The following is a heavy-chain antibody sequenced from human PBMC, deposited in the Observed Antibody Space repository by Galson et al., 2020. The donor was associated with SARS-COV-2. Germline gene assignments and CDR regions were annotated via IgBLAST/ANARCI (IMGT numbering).Heavy chain of an antibody. Sequence: SETLSLTCTVSVDSINNYFWNWIRQTPGQGLEWIGNVYYNGNTNYNPSLMSRVTILVDTSKNQFSLNLTSVTAADTALYYCARQGRCSGGVCYPRYFFAMDVWGQGTTVTVSS. CDR2: VYYNGNT. V-gene: IGHV4-59*08. J-gene: IGHJ6*02. CDR1: VDSINNYF. CDR3: ARQGRCSGGVCYPRYFFAMDV. D-gene: IGHD2-15*01.